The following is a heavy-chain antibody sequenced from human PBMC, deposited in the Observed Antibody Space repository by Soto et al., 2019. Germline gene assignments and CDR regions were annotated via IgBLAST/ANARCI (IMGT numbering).Heavy chain of an antibody. CDR1: GFTFSSYW. CDR3: ARAQNDYIWGSYRSAPNYFDY. D-gene: IGHD3-16*02. Sequence: GGSLRLSCAASGFTFSSYWMSWVRQAPGKGLEWVANIKQDGSEKYYVDSVKGRFTISRDNAKNSLYLQMNSLRAEDTAVYYCARAQNDYIWGSYRSAPNYFDYWGQGTLVTVSS. CDR2: IKQDGSEK. V-gene: IGHV3-7*01. J-gene: IGHJ4*02.